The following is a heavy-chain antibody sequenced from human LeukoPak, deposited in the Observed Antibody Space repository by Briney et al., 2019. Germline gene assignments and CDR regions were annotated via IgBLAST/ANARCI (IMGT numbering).Heavy chain of an antibody. CDR1: GGSISSYY. D-gene: IGHD2-8*01. CDR2: IYYSGST. Sequence: PSETLSLTCTVSGGSISSYYWSWIRQPPGKGLEWIGYIYYSGSTNYNPSLKSRVTVSVDTSKNQCSLKLSSVTTADTAVYYCTRSTNLEAFDIWGQGTMVTVSS. CDR3: TRSTNLEAFDI. V-gene: IGHV4-59*01. J-gene: IGHJ3*02.